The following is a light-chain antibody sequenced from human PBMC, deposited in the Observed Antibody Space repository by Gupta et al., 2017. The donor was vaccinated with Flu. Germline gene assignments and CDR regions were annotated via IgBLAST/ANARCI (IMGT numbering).Light chain of an antibody. V-gene: IGKV1-17*01. CDR2: AAS. Sequence: DIQMTQSPSSLSASVGDSITITCRASEVIRSEFGWYHQRPGKPPKRLIFAASSWQRGVPSRFSGSGYGTEFTLTISSRQPEDFASYYCRQHNNNLPWTFGQGTKVE. CDR1: EVIRSE. J-gene: IGKJ1*01. CDR3: RQHNNNLPWT.